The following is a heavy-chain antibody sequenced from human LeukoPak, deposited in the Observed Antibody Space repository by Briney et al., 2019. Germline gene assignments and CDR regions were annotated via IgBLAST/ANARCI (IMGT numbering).Heavy chain of an antibody. V-gene: IGHV3-66*01. CDR3: ARGFYSGAY. J-gene: IGHJ4*02. CDR2: IYSGDTT. Sequence: GGSLRLSCAASGFTVSTNYMSWVRQAPGKGLEWVSVIYSGDTTFYADSVRGKFTISRDNSKNTLYLHMNSVRAEDSAVYYCARGFYSGAYWGQGTLVTVSS. CDR1: GFTVSTNY. D-gene: IGHD5-12*01.